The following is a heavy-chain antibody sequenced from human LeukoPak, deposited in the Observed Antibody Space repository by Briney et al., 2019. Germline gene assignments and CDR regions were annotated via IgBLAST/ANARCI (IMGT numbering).Heavy chain of an antibody. D-gene: IGHD5-12*01. V-gene: IGHV3-23*01. J-gene: IGHJ3*02. CDR1: GFTFSSYA. CDR2: ISGSGGST. CDR3: AKDGGYPSDAFDI. Sequence: GGSLRLSCAASGFTFSSYAMSWVRQAPGKGLEWVSAISGSGGSTYYADSVKGQFTISRDNSKNTLYLQMNSLRAEDTAVYYCAKDGGYPSDAFDIWGQGTMVTVSS.